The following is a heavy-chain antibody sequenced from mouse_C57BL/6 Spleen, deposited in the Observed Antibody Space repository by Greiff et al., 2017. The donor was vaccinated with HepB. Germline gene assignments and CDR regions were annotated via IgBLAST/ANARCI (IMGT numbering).Heavy chain of an antibody. CDR2: INPSSGYT. J-gene: IGHJ4*01. V-gene: IGHV1-4*01. CDR3: ARSEGSYYRNYDAMDY. CDR1: GYTFTSYT. D-gene: IGHD2-5*01. Sequence: VQLQQSGAELARPGASVKMSCKASGYTFTSYTMHWVKQRPGQGLEWIGYINPSSGYTKYNQKFKDKATLTADKSSSTAYMQLSSLTSEDSAVYYCARSEGSYYRNYDAMDYWGQGTSVTVSS.